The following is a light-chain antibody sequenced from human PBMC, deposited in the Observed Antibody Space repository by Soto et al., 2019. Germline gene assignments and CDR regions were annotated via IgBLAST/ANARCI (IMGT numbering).Light chain of an antibody. CDR1: QSVNSNY. V-gene: IGKV3-20*01. CDR3: QQFGTSPLWT. CDR2: ETS. J-gene: IGKJ1*01. Sequence: EIVLTQSPGTLSLSPGARATLSCGASQSVNSNYLAWYQQKPGQAPRLLMFETSTRATGIPDRFSGSGSGTDFTLTISRLEPEDFAVYFCQQFGTSPLWTFGQGTKVDIK.